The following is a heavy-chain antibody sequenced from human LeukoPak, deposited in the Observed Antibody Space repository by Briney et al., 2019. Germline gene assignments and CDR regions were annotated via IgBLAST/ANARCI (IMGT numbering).Heavy chain of an antibody. Sequence: ESSETLSLTCAVYGGSFSGYYWSWIRQPPGKGLEWIGEINHSGSTNYNPSLKSRVTISVDTSKNQFSLKLSSVTAADTAVYYCARGLGGIAAAVRWFDPWGQGTLVTVSS. J-gene: IGHJ5*02. D-gene: IGHD6-13*01. CDR1: GGSFSGYY. V-gene: IGHV4-34*01. CDR2: INHSGST. CDR3: ARGLGGIAAAVRWFDP.